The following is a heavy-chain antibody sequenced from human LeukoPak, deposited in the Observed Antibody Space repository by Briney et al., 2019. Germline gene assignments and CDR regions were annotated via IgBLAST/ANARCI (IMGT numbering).Heavy chain of an antibody. CDR2: IYYSGST. Sequence: SETLSLTCTVSGVSISSGSYYWGWIRQPPGQGLEWIGSIYYSGSTSYHPSFKSRVTISVDTSKNQFSLKLSSVSAADTAVYYCARPGRDCRGGSCYYDDFYYMDVWGRGTTITVSS. D-gene: IGHD2-15*01. CDR3: ARPGRDCRGGSCYYDDFYYMDV. CDR1: GVSISSGSYY. J-gene: IGHJ6*03. V-gene: IGHV4-39*01.